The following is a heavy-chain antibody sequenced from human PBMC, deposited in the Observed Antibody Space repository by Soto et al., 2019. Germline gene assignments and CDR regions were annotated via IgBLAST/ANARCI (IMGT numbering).Heavy chain of an antibody. J-gene: IGHJ6*02. CDR1: GGSFSGYY. Sequence: SETLSLTCAVYGGSFSGYYCSWIRQPPGKGLEWIGEINHSGSTSYNPSLKSRISINPDTSKNQVSLKLSSVTAADTAVYYCARDSYYDFWSGYSGYYYGMDVWGQGTTVTVSS. D-gene: IGHD3-3*01. CDR3: ARDSYYDFWSGYSGYYYGMDV. V-gene: IGHV4-34*01. CDR2: INHSGST.